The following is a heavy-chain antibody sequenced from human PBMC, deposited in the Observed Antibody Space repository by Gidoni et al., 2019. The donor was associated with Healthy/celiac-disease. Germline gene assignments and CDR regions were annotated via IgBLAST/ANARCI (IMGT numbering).Heavy chain of an antibody. CDR3: ARNTMIVPTGYFDL. CDR2: IYHSGST. J-gene: IGHJ2*01. Sequence: QVQLQESGPGLVKPSETLSLTCAVSGYSISSGYYWGWIRQPPGKGLEWIGSIYHSGSTYYNPSLKSRVPISVDTSKNQFSLKLSSVTAADTAVYYCARNTMIVPTGYFDLWGRGTLVTVSS. V-gene: IGHV4-38-2*01. CDR1: GYSISSGYY. D-gene: IGHD3-22*01.